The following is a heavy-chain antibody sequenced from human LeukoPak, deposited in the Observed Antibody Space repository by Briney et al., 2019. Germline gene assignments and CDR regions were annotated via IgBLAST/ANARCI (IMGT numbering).Heavy chain of an antibody. V-gene: IGHV1-2*02. CDR1: GYTFTGYY. J-gene: IGHJ6*03. CDR2: INPNSGGT. D-gene: IGHD6-19*01. Sequence: ASVKVSCKASGYTFTGYYMHWVRQAPGQGLEWMGWINPNSGGTNYAQKFQGRVTMTRDTSISTAYMELSRLRSDDTAVYYCAGGRYSSGWYPWDYYYYMDVWGKGTTVTISS. CDR3: AGGRYSSGWYPWDYYYYMDV.